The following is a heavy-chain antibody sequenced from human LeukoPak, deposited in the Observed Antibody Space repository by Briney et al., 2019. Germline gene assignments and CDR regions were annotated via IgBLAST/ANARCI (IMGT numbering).Heavy chain of an antibody. CDR2: ISYDGSNK. Sequence: GGSLRLSCAASGFTFSSYAMHWVRQAPGKGLEWVAVISYDGSNKYYADSVKGRFTISRDNSKNTLYLQMNSLRAEDTAVYYCARSHPTYSGSYYVSGAFDIWGQGTMVTVSS. CDR3: ARSHPTYSGSYYVSGAFDI. CDR1: GFTFSSYA. V-gene: IGHV3-30-3*01. D-gene: IGHD1-26*01. J-gene: IGHJ3*02.